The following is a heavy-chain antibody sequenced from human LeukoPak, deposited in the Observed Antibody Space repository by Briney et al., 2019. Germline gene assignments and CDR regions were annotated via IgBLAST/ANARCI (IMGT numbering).Heavy chain of an antibody. V-gene: IGHV4-61*02. D-gene: IGHD3-22*01. CDR3: ARDGRGVVVI. CDR2: IYTSGST. Sequence: SETLSPTCTVSGGSISSGSYYWSWIRQPAGKGLEWIGRIYTSGSTNYNPSLKSRVTISVDTSKNQFSLKLSSVTAADTAVYYCARDGRGVVVIWGQGTLVTVSS. J-gene: IGHJ4*02. CDR1: GGSISSGSYY.